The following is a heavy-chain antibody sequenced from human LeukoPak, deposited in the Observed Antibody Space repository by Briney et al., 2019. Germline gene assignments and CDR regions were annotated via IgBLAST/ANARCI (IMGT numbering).Heavy chain of an antibody. V-gene: IGHV1-69*13. CDR2: IIPIFGTA. J-gene: IGHJ4*02. D-gene: IGHD6-13*01. Sequence: SVKVSCKASGGTFSSYAISWVRQAPGQGLEWMGGIIPIFGTANYAQKFQGRVTITADESTSTAYMELSSLRSEDTAVYYCARDFKRQQLGLGYWGQGTLVTVSS. CDR3: ARDFKRQQLGLGY. CDR1: GGTFSSYA.